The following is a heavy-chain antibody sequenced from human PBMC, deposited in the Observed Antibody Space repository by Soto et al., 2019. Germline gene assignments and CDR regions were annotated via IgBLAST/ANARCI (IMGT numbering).Heavy chain of an antibody. J-gene: IGHJ4*02. CDR3: VSWVSAHFDS. Sequence: QPGGSLRRSGSASGFTSAYHAMNRIRQAPRKGLEWVSTISSNGENTHYADSVKGRFIISSDNSINTVDLQMNSLRVEDTAVYYCVSWVSAHFDSWGQGTLVTVSP. CDR2: ISSNGENT. CDR1: GFTSAYHA. D-gene: IGHD6-13*01. V-gene: IGHV3-23*01.